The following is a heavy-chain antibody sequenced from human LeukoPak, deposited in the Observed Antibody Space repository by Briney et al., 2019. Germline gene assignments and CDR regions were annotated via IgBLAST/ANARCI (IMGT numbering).Heavy chain of an antibody. CDR3: ARDPGGNSDY. J-gene: IGHJ4*02. CDR1: GGSISSGGYY. D-gene: IGHD4-23*01. Sequence: SQTLSLTCTVSGGSISSGGYYWSWIRQPPGKGLEWIGYIYHSGSTYYNPSLKSRVTISVDRSKNQFSLKLSSVTAADTAVYYCARDPGGNSDYWGQGTLVTVSS. CDR2: IYHSGST. V-gene: IGHV4-30-2*01.